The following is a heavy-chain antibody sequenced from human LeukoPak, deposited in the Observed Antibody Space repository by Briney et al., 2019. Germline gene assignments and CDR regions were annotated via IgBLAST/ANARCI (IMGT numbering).Heavy chain of an antibody. D-gene: IGHD2-15*01. V-gene: IGHV1-2*02. CDR2: INPNSSAT. J-gene: IGHJ6*02. Sequence: ASLKLSCTASGYTFTGYYMHWVRQPPGQGLEWMGWINPNSSATNYAHKFKGRATMTKDTTINTAYMELSRLRSDDTAVYYCARDPVSRYCSGGRCYSSYYYYYGMDVWGQGTKVTVSS. CDR1: GYTFTGYY. CDR3: ARDPVSRYCSGGRCYSSYYYYYGMDV.